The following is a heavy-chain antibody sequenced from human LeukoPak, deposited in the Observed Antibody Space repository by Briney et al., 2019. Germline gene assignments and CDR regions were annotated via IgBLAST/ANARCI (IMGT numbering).Heavy chain of an antibody. V-gene: IGHV3-30*04. Sequence: PGRSLRLSCAASGFTFSSYAMHWVRQAPGKGLEWVAYIRYDGSNEQYADSVKGRFSISRDNSKNILYLQMNSLRAEDTAVYYCAKDRCSNGIGCYYYYMDVWGKGTTVTISS. CDR3: AKDRCSNGIGCYYYYMDV. CDR1: GFTFSSYA. D-gene: IGHD2-8*01. J-gene: IGHJ6*03. CDR2: IRYDGSNE.